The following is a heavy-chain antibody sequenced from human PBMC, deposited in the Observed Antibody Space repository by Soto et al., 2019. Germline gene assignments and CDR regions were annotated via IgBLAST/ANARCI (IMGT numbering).Heavy chain of an antibody. D-gene: IGHD2-2*01. CDR1: GFTFNTYA. V-gene: IGHV3-23*01. CDR3: AKDFWGCSSTSCPYYYSLDV. Sequence: PGGSLRLSCAASGFTFNTYAMSWVRQAPGKGLEWVSAISGSGGKSYYADSVKGRFTISRDNSRNTLYLQMNSLRAEDTAVYYSAKDFWGCSSTSCPYYYSLDVWGPGTTVTVSS. J-gene: IGHJ6*02. CDR2: ISGSGGKS.